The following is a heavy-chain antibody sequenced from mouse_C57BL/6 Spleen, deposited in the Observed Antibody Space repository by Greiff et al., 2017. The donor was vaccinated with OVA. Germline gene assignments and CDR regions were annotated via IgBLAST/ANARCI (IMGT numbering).Heavy chain of an antibody. CDR1: GYTFTDYN. D-gene: IGHD2-3*01. Sequence: EVQLQQSGPELVKPGASVKMSCKASGYTFTDYNMHWVKQSPGKSLEWIGYINPNNGGTSYNQKFKGKATLTVNKSSSTAYMELRSLTSEDSAIYYCASRDDGYSSFDYWGQGTTLTVSS. J-gene: IGHJ2*01. CDR3: ASRDDGYSSFDY. V-gene: IGHV1-22*01. CDR2: INPNNGGT.